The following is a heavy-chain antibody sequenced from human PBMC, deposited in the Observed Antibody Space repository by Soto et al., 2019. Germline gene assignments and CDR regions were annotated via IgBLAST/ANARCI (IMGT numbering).Heavy chain of an antibody. Sequence: EVHLVESGGDLVQPGGSLRLSCAASGFSFSSFSMNWVRQAPGKGLEWVSYISGSGTTTYYADSVKGRFTISRDNAKNSLYLQMTRLQAEDTAVYYCARLGDYGSGSYWGQGTLVTVSS. D-gene: IGHD3-10*01. J-gene: IGHJ4*02. CDR2: ISGSGTTT. CDR1: GFSFSSFS. V-gene: IGHV3-48*04. CDR3: ARLGDYGSGSY.